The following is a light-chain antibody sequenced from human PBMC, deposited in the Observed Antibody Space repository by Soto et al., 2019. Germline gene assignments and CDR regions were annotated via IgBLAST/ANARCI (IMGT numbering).Light chain of an antibody. J-gene: IGKJ1*01. CDR2: WAS. CDR3: QQYSNPPWT. Sequence: DIVMTQSPDSLAVSLAVWATISSKSGKGLLYRYNNKNYLGWYQQKPGQSPKLLLYWASTRESGVPDRFSGSGSGTDFTLSISSLQAEDVAVYFCQQYSNPPWTYGQGTKVEI. V-gene: IGKV4-1*01. CDR1: KGLLYRYNNKNY.